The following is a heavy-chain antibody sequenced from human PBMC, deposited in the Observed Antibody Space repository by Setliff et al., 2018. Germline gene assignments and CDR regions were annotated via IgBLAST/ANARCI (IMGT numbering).Heavy chain of an antibody. J-gene: IGHJ4*02. CDR3: AKDRPAYDSSGNFDY. V-gene: IGHV3-33*06. D-gene: IGHD3-22*01. CDR1: GFTFSSYG. CDR2: IWYDGSNK. Sequence: PGGSLRLSCAASGFTFSSYGMHWVRQAPGKGLEWVAVIWYDGSNKYYADSVKGRFTISRDNSKNTLYLQMNSLRAEDTAVYYCAKDRPAYDSSGNFDYWGQGTLVTVSS.